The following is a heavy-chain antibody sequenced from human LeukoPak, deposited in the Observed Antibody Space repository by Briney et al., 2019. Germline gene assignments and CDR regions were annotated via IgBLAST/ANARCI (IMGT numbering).Heavy chain of an antibody. J-gene: IGHJ4*02. Sequence: GGSLRLSCAASGFTFSSYWMHWVRQAPGKGLVWVSRINSNGGSTSYADSVKGRFTISRDNAKNTLYLQMNSLRAEDTAVYYCAKPSSYSGSYLHWGQGTLVTVSS. CDR2: INSNGGST. CDR1: GFTFSSYW. D-gene: IGHD3-10*01. CDR3: AKPSSYSGSYLH. V-gene: IGHV3-74*01.